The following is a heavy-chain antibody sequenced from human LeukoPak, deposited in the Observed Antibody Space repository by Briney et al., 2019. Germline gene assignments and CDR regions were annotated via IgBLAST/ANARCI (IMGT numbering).Heavy chain of an antibody. CDR1: GGSIRSYY. Sequence: KPSETLSLTCTVSGGSIRSYYWSWIRQPAGKGLEWIGRIYTSGTTNYNPSLKSRVTMSVDTSKNQFSLNLSSVTAADTAVYYCARGSGSYYYYYMDVWGKGTTVTVSS. J-gene: IGHJ6*03. CDR2: IYTSGTT. V-gene: IGHV4-4*07. CDR3: ARGSGSYYYYYMDV.